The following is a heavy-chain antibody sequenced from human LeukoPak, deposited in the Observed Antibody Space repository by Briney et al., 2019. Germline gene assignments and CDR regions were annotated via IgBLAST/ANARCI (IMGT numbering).Heavy chain of an antibody. CDR3: ARHPAGGTFIGYYMDV. J-gene: IGHJ6*03. Sequence: SQTLSLTCTVSGGSISSGSYYWSWIRQPAGKGLEWIGRIYTSGSTNYNPSLKSRVTISVDTSKNQFSLKLSSVTAADTAVYYCARHPAGGTFIGYYMDVWGKGTTVTVSS. CDR2: IYTSGST. CDR1: GGSISSGSYY. D-gene: IGHD6-13*01. V-gene: IGHV4-61*02.